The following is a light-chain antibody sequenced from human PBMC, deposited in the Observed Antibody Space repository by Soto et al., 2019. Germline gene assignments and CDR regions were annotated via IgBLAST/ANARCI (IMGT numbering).Light chain of an antibody. V-gene: IGLV2-11*01. J-gene: IGLJ2*01. CDR3: CSYSCTYTEVV. CDR1: SNNY. CDR2: DVT. Sequence: QSVLTQPRSVSGSPGQSVTISCTGISNNYVSWYQQHPGKFPKVIVYDVTLRPSGVSDRFSCSRSGNAASLAISGLRAEDEADYYCCSYSCTYTEVVFGGGTKVTVL.